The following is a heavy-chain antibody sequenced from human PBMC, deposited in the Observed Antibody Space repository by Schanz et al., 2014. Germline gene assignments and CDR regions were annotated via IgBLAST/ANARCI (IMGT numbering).Heavy chain of an antibody. CDR3: ARDRQQLVGRIGYYYGMDV. CDR2: ISYDGSHK. V-gene: IGHV3-30*04. CDR1: GFTFSNFA. Sequence: QVQLVESGGGVVQPGRSLRLSCAASGFTFSNFAIHWVRQAPGKGLEWVAVISYDGSHKDYADSVKGRLTISRDNSKNTLYLQMNSLRAEDTAVYYCARDRQQLVGRIGYYYGMDVWGQGTTVTVSS. D-gene: IGHD6-13*01. J-gene: IGHJ6*02.